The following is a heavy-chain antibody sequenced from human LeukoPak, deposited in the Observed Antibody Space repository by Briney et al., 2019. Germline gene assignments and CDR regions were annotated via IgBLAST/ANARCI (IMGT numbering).Heavy chain of an antibody. CDR1: GYTFTGYY. J-gene: IGHJ4*02. D-gene: IGHD3-3*01. CDR2: INPNSGGT. Sequence: SVKVSCKASGYTFTGYYMHWVRQAPGQGLEWMGWINPNSGGTNYAQKFQGRVTMTRDTSISTAYMELSRLRSDDTAVYYCARGPGYDFWSGYTYYFDYWGQGTLVTVSS. CDR3: ARGPGYDFWSGYTYYFDY. V-gene: IGHV1-2*02.